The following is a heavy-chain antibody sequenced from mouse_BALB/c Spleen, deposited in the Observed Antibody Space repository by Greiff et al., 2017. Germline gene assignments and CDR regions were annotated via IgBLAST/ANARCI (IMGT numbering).Heavy chain of an antibody. Sequence: VQLKQSGPELVKPGASVNISCKASGYTFTDYNMHWVKQSHGKSLEWIGYIYPYNGGTGYNQKFKSKATLTVDNSSSTAYMELRSLTSEDSAVYYCASRYDGYAMDDWGQGTSVTVSS. J-gene: IGHJ4*01. CDR1: GYTFTDYN. V-gene: IGHV1S29*02. D-gene: IGHD2-14*01. CDR3: ASRYDGYAMDD. CDR2: IYPYNGGT.